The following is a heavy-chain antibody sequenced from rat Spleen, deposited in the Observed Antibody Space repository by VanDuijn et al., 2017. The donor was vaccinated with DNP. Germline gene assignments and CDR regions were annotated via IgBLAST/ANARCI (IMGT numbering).Heavy chain of an antibody. V-gene: IGHV5-22*01. J-gene: IGHJ2*01. CDR2: ITYDGGYT. CDR3: ARWYNSGYYFDY. Sequence: EVQLVESGGGLEQPGRSLKLSCAASGFIFSDYYMAWVRQAPTKGLELVAYITYDGGYTYDGDPVKGRFTISRDNAKTTLSLQMNSLRSEDMATYDCARWYNSGYYFDYWGQGVMVTVSS. D-gene: IGHD4-3*01. CDR1: GFIFSDYY.